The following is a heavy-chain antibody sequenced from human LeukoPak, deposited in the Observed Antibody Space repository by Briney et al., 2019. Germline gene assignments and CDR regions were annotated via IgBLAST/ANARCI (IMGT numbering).Heavy chain of an antibody. CDR2: ISVSGDAT. Sequence: GGSLRLSCAVSGFTLSRNAMTWVRQAPGKGLQWISSISVSGDATDYADSVKGRFTISRDNSKNTLYLQMNSLRAEDTAVYYCARAVAAPDYYYYGMDVWGQGTTVTVSS. D-gene: IGHD6-19*01. CDR3: ARAVAAPDYYYYGMDV. J-gene: IGHJ6*02. V-gene: IGHV3-23*01. CDR1: GFTLSRNA.